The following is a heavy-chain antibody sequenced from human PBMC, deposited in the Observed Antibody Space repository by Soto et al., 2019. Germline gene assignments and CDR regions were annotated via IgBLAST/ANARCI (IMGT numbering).Heavy chain of an antibody. V-gene: IGHV6-1*01. D-gene: IGHD5-12*01. CDR3: AKGDNLGPKTGYAFDP. CDR2: TYFRSKWYN. CDR1: GASVSSNTAS. Sequence: SQTLSLTCAISGASVSSNTASWNWIRQSPSRGLEWLGRTYFRSKWYNDSAVSVKSRIIINPDTSNNQFSLQLNSVTPEDTAVYFCAKGDNLGPKTGYAFDPWGQGIMVTVSS. J-gene: IGHJ5*02.